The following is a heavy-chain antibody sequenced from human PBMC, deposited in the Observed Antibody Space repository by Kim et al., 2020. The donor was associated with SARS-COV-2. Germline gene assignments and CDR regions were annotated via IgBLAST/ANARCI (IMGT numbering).Heavy chain of an antibody. D-gene: IGHD4-17*01. CDR1: GGTFSSYA. Sequence: SVKVSCKASGGTFSSYAISWVRQAPGQGLEWMGGIIPIFGTANYAQKFQGRVTITADESTSTAYMELSSLRSEDTAVYYCARGPPVTTVTTFDMDVWGKGTTVTVSS. CDR3: ARGPPVTTVTTFDMDV. V-gene: IGHV1-69*13. CDR2: IIPIFGTA. J-gene: IGHJ6*03.